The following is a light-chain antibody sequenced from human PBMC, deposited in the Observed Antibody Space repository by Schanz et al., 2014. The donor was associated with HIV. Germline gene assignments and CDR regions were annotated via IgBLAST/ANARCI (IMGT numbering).Light chain of an antibody. CDR1: QSISRW. CDR3: QQYHDYFLT. J-gene: IGKJ4*01. V-gene: IGKV1-5*03. Sequence: DIQLTQSPPTLSASVGDRVTITCRASQSISRWVAWYQQKPGNAPKLLIHKASGLESGVPSRFSGSGSGTEFTLTISDLQPDDSASYYCQQYHDYFLTFGGGTKVEIK. CDR2: KAS.